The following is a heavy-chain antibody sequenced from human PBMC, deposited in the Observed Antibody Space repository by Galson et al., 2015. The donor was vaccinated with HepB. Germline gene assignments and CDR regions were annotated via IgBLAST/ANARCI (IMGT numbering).Heavy chain of an antibody. Sequence: LRLSCAASGFPFSHAWMRWVRQAPGKGLECVGHIKSKTDGGTTDYAAPVKGRFTISRDDSKNTLYLQMNSLKTEDTAVYYCTTGVTGHSYGYVLFDFWGQGSQVTVSS. CDR3: TTGVTGHSYGYVLFDF. V-gene: IGHV3-15*01. D-gene: IGHD5-18*01. J-gene: IGHJ4*02. CDR2: IKSKTDGGTT. CDR1: GFPFSHAW.